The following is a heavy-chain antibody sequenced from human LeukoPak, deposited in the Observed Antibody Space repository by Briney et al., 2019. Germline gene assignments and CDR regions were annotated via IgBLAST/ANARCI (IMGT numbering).Heavy chain of an antibody. CDR1: GFRFSSYA. CDR2: ISGSGVST. V-gene: IGHV3-23*01. D-gene: IGHD5-12*01. Sequence: GGSLRLACAASGFRFSSYAMSWVRQAPGKGLEWVSAISGSGVSTYYADSVKGRFTVSRDNSKNTLYLQMNSLRAEDTAVYYCARDRDSGYDSWGQGTLVTVSS. J-gene: IGHJ4*02. CDR3: ARDRDSGYDS.